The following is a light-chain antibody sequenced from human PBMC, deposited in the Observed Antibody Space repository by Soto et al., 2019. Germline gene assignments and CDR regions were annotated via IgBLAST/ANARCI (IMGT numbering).Light chain of an antibody. CDR2: AVN. CDR3: CSFTGSNSLV. J-gene: IGLJ2*01. CDR1: NSDVGGYDY. Sequence: QSVLTQPASVSGSPGQSITISCAGTNSDVGGYDYVSWYQHHPGIAPKLVIYAVNNRPSGISNRFSGSKSGNTASLTISGLQAEDGADYYCCSFTGSNSLVLGGGTKVTVL. V-gene: IGLV2-14*01.